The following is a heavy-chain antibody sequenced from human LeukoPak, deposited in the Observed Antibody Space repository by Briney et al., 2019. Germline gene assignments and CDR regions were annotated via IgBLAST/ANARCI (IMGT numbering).Heavy chain of an antibody. CDR1: GFTFSGYG. D-gene: IGHD6-13*01. CDR2: IWSDGSNK. V-gene: IGHV3-30*19. Sequence: GKSLRLSCATSGFTFSGYGMHWVRQAPGKGLEWVTVIWSDGSNKYYADSVKGRFTISRDNSKNTLYPQMNSLRAEDTAVYYCARIKDRYSSSGDYWGQGTLVTVSS. J-gene: IGHJ4*02. CDR3: ARIKDRYSSSGDY.